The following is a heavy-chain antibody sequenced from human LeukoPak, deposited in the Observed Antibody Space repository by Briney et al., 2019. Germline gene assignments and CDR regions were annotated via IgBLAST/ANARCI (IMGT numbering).Heavy chain of an antibody. V-gene: IGHV5-51*01. J-gene: IGHJ4*02. CDR2: IYPGDSDT. D-gene: IGHD6-13*01. Sequence: GESLKISCKGSGYSFTSYLIGWVRQMPGKGLEWMGIIYPGDSDTRYSPSFQGQVTISADKSISTAYLQWSSLKASDTAMYYCARDHGEQQLVPYYFDYWGQGTLVTVSS. CDR3: ARDHGEQQLVPYYFDY. CDR1: GYSFTSYL.